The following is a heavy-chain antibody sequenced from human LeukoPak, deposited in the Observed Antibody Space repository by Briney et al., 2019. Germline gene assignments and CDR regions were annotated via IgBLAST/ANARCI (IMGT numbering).Heavy chain of an antibody. CDR1: GYSFTSYW. D-gene: IGHD5-12*01. CDR2: IYPGDSDT. V-gene: IGHV5-51*01. Sequence: GESLKISCKGSGYSFTSYWIGWVRQMPGKGLKWMGIIYPGDSDTRYSPSFQGQVTISADKSISTAYLQWSSLKASDTAMYYCARSNLRGYSGYDREYYYYGMDVWGQGTTVTVSS. CDR3: ARSNLRGYSGYDREYYYYGMDV. J-gene: IGHJ6*02.